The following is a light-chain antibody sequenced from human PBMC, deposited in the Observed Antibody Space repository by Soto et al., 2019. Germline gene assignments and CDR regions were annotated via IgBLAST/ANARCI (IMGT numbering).Light chain of an antibody. CDR1: QSVNSY. CDR3: QHRTSRYT. Sequence: EIVLTQSPATLSLSPGERATLSCTASQSVNSYLAWYQHRPGQAPRLLIYDTFNRATGVPARFSGSGSGTDFTLTISSLEPEDFAVYYCQHRTSRYTFGQGIKVETK. J-gene: IGKJ2*01. V-gene: IGKV3-11*01. CDR2: DTF.